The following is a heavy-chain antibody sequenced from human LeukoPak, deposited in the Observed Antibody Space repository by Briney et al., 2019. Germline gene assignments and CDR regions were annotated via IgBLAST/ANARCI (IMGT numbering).Heavy chain of an antibody. CDR1: GFTFISYA. Sequence: GGSLRLSCAASGFTFISYAMSWVRQAPGKGLEWVSAISGDGGSTYYADSVKGRFTISRDNSKNSLYLQMNSLRTEDTALYYCAKDLGYSYGYGIDYWGQGTLVTVSS. J-gene: IGHJ4*02. V-gene: IGHV3-43*02. CDR2: ISGDGGST. D-gene: IGHD5-18*01. CDR3: AKDLGYSYGYGIDY.